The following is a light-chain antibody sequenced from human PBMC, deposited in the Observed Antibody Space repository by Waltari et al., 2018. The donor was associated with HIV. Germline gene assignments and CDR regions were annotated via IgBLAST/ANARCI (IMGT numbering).Light chain of an antibody. CDR3: QQLNSYPPFFT. CDR2: VAS. J-gene: IGKJ3*01. Sequence: DIQLTQSPSFLSASVGDRVTITCRASQGIDSYLAWYQQKPGKAPKLLIYVASTLQSGVPSRFSGSGSGTEFTLTISSLQPEDSATYYCQQLNSYPPFFTFGPGTKVDIK. V-gene: IGKV1-9*01. CDR1: QGIDSY.